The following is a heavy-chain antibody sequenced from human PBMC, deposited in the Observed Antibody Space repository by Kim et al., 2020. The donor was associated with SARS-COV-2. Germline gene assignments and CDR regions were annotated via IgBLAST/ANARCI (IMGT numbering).Heavy chain of an antibody. CDR3: AGQTGYFDY. J-gene: IGHJ4*02. CDR2: IYYSGST. CDR1: GGSISSSSYY. V-gene: IGHV4-39*01. Sequence: SETLSLTCTVSGGSISSSSYYWGWIRQPPGKGLEWIGSIYYSGSTYYNPSLKSRVTISVDTSKNQFSLKLSSVTAADTAVYYCAGQTGYFDYWGQGTLVTVSS.